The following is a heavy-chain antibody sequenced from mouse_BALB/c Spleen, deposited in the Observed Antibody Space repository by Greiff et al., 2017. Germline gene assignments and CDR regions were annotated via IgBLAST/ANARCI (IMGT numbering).Heavy chain of an antibody. CDR2: IDPANVNT. V-gene: IGHV14-3*02. CDR1: GFNIKDTD. Sequence: EVQLQQSGAELVKPGASVKLSCTASGFNIKDTDMHWVKQRPEQGLEWIGRIDPANVNTKYDPKFQGKATIAADTSSNTAYLQLSSLTSEDTAFYYCAYYGYGAYSFDYWGQGTTLTVSS. CDR3: AYYGYGAYSFDY. J-gene: IGHJ2*01. D-gene: IGHD2-2*01.